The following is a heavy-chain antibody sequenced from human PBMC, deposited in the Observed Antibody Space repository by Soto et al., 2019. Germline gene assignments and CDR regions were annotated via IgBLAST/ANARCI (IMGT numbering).Heavy chain of an antibody. J-gene: IGHJ4*02. CDR2: IKSKTDGGTT. V-gene: IGHV3-15*01. CDR1: GFTFSNAW. CDR3: TTDNSDLPRTSS. Sequence: GGSLRLSCAASGFTFSNAWMSWVRQAPGKGLEWVGRIKSKTDGGTTDYAAPVKGRFTISRDDSKNTLYLQMNSLKTEDTAVYYCTTDNSDLPRTSSWGQGTLVTVSS. D-gene: IGHD1-20*01.